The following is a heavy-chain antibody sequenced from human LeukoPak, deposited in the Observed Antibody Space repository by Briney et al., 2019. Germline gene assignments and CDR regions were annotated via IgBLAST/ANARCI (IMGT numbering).Heavy chain of an antibody. V-gene: IGHV3-74*01. CDR1: GFTFNNHW. CDR3: ARVGSVWNFDC. CDR2: INSDGSST. D-gene: IGHD6-19*01. J-gene: IGHJ4*02. Sequence: GGSMRLSCVASGFTFNNHWMHWVRQAPGKGLVWVSRINSDGSSTTNADSVKGRFTISRDNAKNTLYLQMNNLTAEDTAVYYCARVGSVWNFDCWGQGTLVTVSS.